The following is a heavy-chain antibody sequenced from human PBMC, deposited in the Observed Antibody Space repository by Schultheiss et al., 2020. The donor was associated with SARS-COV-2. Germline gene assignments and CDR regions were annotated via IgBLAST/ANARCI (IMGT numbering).Heavy chain of an antibody. CDR1: GGSISSGGYS. Sequence: SETLSLTCAVSGGSISSGGYSWSWIRQPPGKGLEWIGYIYHSGSTYYNPSLKSRVTISVDRSKNQFSLKLSSVTAADTAVYYCARNSNGFLEWLGGVVWHMDVWGKGTTVTVSS. D-gene: IGHD3-3*01. CDR3: ARNSNGFLEWLGGVVWHMDV. V-gene: IGHV4-30-2*01. J-gene: IGHJ6*03. CDR2: IYHSGST.